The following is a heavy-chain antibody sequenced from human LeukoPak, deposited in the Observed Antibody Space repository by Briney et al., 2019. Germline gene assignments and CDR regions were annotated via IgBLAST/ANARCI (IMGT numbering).Heavy chain of an antibody. Sequence: PSETLSLTCTVSGYSISSGYYWGWIRQPPGKGLEWIGRIYTSGSTNYNPSLKSRVTISVDTSKNQFSLKLSSVTAADTAVHYCARATVTNLLDYWGQGTLVTVSS. CDR3: ARATVTNLLDY. D-gene: IGHD4-17*01. CDR2: IYTSGST. J-gene: IGHJ4*02. CDR1: GYSISSGYY. V-gene: IGHV4-38-2*02.